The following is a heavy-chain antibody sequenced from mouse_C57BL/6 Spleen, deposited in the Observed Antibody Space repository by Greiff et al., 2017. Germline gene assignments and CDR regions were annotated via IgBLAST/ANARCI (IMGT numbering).Heavy chain of an antibody. J-gene: IGHJ4*01. CDR3: ANLYGNSFYAMDY. CDR1: GYTFTSYW. CDR2: IYPGSGST. V-gene: IGHV1-55*01. Sequence: QVQLQQPGAELVKPGASVKMSCKASGYTFTSYWITWVKQRPGQGLEWIGDIYPGSGSTNYNEKFKSKATLTVDTSSSTAYMQLSSLTSEDSAVYYCANLYGNSFYAMDYWGQGTSVTVSS. D-gene: IGHD2-1*01.